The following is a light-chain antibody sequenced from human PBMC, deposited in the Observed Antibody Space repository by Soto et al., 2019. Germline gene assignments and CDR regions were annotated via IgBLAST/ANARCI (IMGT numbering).Light chain of an antibody. V-gene: IGLV2-14*01. CDR3: TSYTGSSTLYV. CDR1: SSDVGAYDS. CDR2: DVS. J-gene: IGLJ1*01. Sequence: QSALTQPASVSGSPGQSITISCTGSSSDVGAYDSVSWYQQHPGKAPKLMIYDVSNRPSGVSNRFSGSKSGNTASLTISGLQAEDEADYYCTSYTGSSTLYVFGTWTKLTAL.